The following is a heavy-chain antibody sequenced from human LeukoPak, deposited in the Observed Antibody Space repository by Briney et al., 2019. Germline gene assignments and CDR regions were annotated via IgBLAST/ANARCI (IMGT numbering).Heavy chain of an antibody. J-gene: IGHJ4*02. CDR2: INHSGST. V-gene: IGHV4-34*01. CDR3: ARHRTMVRGVIIRRSYSFDY. Sequence: SETLSLTCAVYGGSFSGYYWSWIRQPPGKGLEWIGEINHSGSTNYNPSLKSRVTISVDTSKNQFSLKLSSVTAADTAVYYCARHRTMVRGVIIRRSYSFDYWGQGTLVTVSS. D-gene: IGHD3-10*01. CDR1: GGSFSGYY.